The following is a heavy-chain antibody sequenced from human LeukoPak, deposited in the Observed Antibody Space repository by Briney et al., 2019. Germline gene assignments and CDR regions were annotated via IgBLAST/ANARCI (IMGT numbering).Heavy chain of an antibody. CDR1: GYTFTNYG. CDR2: ISAYNGNT. D-gene: IGHD1-26*01. Sequence: ASVKVSCRASGYTFTNYGISWVRQAPGQGLEWMGWISAYNGNTNYAQNFQGRVTMTTDTSTSTAYMELRSLRSDDTAVYYCARDRRGVWELLRAFDIWGQGTMVTVSS. V-gene: IGHV1-18*01. J-gene: IGHJ3*02. CDR3: ARDRRGVWELLRAFDI.